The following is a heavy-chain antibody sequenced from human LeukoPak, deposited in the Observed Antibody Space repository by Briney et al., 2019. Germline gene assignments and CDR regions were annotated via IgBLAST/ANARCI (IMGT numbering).Heavy chain of an antibody. Sequence: RGSLRLSCAASGFTFSIYGMSWVRQAPGKGLEWVSGINWNGGSTGYADSAKGRFTISRDNAKNSLYLQMNSLRAEDTAVYYCAELGITMIGGVWGKGTTVTISS. J-gene: IGHJ6*04. V-gene: IGHV3-20*04. CDR2: INWNGGST. CDR1: GFTFSIYG. CDR3: AELGITMIGGV. D-gene: IGHD3-10*02.